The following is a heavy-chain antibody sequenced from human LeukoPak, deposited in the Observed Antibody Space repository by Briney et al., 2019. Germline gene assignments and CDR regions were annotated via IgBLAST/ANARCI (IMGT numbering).Heavy chain of an antibody. CDR2: IYYSGTT. Sequence: PSETLSLTCTVSAGSISNSDFYWGWRPQPPGKGLEWISSIYYSGTTYYNPSLKSRVTISVDTSENQFSLKLTSVTAADTAVYYCARLFWNPRYYFDYWGQGTLVTVSS. CDR1: AGSISNSDFY. CDR3: ARLFWNPRYYFDY. D-gene: IGHD1-1*01. J-gene: IGHJ4*02. V-gene: IGHV4-39*01.